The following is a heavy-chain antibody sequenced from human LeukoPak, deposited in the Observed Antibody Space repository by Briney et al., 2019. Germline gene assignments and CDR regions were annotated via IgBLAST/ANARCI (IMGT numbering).Heavy chain of an antibody. CDR1: GYTFTSYY. D-gene: IGHD1-26*01. CDR2: IIPIFGTA. J-gene: IGHJ5*02. CDR3: ARQWERGFDP. Sequence: SVKVSCKASGYTFTSYYMHWVRQAPGQGLEWMGGIIPIFGTANYAQKFQGRVTITADESTSTAYMELSSLRSEDTAVYYCARQWERGFDPWGQGTLVTVSS. V-gene: IGHV1-69*13.